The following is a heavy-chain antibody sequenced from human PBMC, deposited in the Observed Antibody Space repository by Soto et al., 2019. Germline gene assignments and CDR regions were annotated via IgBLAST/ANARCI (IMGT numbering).Heavy chain of an antibody. CDR2: INIDGSEK. D-gene: IGHD6-6*01. Sequence: GGSLRLSCAASGSTFTEYWMNWVRQAPGKGLEWVAYINIDGSEKNYVDSVKGRFTISRDNAKNSLYLQMNSLRVEDTAVYYCARTPRLLDSWGQGTQVTVSS. CDR3: ARTPRLLDS. CDR1: GSTFTEYW. J-gene: IGHJ4*02. V-gene: IGHV3-7*01.